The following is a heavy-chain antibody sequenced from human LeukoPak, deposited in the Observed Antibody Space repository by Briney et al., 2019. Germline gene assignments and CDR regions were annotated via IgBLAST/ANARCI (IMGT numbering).Heavy chain of an antibody. Sequence: ASVKVSCKASGYTFTGYYLHWVRQAPGQGLEWMGWINPNSGGTNYAQKFQGRVTMTRDTSISTAYMELSRPRSDDTAVYYCARALVGSPKMYYFDYWGQGTLVTVSS. CDR3: ARALVGSPKMYYFDY. J-gene: IGHJ4*02. V-gene: IGHV1-2*02. D-gene: IGHD1-26*01. CDR1: GYTFTGYY. CDR2: INPNSGGT.